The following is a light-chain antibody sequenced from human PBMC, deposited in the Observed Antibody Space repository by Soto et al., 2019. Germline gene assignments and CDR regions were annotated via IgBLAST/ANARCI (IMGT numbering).Light chain of an antibody. J-gene: IGKJ5*01. CDR2: GAP. CDR1: KSVNSNY. V-gene: IGKV3-20*01. CDR3: QQYGRSPFN. Sequence: EILLTQSPDILSLSPVERATLSCXASKSVNSNYLAWFQQHPGQPPRLLIFGAPSRAIGIPDRFSGSGTETDFTLSITRLEPEDFGVYYCQQYGRSPFNFGQGTRLEI.